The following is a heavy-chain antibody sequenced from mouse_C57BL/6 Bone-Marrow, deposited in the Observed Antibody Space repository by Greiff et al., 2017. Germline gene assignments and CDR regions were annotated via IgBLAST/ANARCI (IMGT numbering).Heavy chain of an antibody. Sequence: QVQLKQPGAELVMPGASVKLSCKASGYTFTSYWMHWVKQRPGQGLEWIGEIDPSDSYTNYNQKFKGKSTLTVDKSSSTAYMQLSSLTSEDSAVYYCARVENGTWFAYWGQGTLVTVSA. CDR1: GYTFTSYW. CDR3: ARVENGTWFAY. J-gene: IGHJ3*01. CDR2: IDPSDSYT. V-gene: IGHV1-69*01.